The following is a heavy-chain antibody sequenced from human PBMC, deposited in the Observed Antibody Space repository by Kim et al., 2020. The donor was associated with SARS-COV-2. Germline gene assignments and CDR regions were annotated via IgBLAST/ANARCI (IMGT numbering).Heavy chain of an antibody. V-gene: IGHV1-69*13. Sequence: SVKVSCKASGGTFSSYAISWVRQAPGQGLEWMGGIIPIFGTANYAQKFQGRVTITADESTSTAYMELSSLRSEDTAVYYCARVGRTHPRNWYFDLWGRGTLVTVSS. J-gene: IGHJ2*01. CDR1: GGTFSSYA. CDR3: ARVGRTHPRNWYFDL. CDR2: IIPIFGTA.